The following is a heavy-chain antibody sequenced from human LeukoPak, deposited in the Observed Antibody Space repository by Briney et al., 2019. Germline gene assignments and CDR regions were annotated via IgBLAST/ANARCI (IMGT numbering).Heavy chain of an antibody. V-gene: IGHV3-30*02. CDR1: GFTFGSYG. CDR2: IRYDGSNK. CDR3: AKESLTGYYYMDV. Sequence: GGSLRLSCAASGFTFGSYGMHWVRQAPGKGLEWVAFIRYDGSNKYFAASVKGRFSISRDNSKNTLYLQMNSLRAEDTAVYYCAKESLTGYYYMDVWGKGTTVTVSS. J-gene: IGHJ6*03. D-gene: IGHD3-9*01.